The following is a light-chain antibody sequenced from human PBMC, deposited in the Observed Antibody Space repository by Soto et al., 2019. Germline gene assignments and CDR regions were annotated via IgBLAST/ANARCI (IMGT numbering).Light chain of an antibody. Sequence: QSVLTQPASVSGSPGQSITISCTGTSSDIGAWNYVSWYQQHPGKAPRLIIYDVVIRPSGVSNRFSGSKSGNTASLTISGLQAEDEADYFCFSFTTTSTHVFGTGTKVTVL. J-gene: IGLJ1*01. CDR3: FSFTTTSTHV. CDR2: DVV. V-gene: IGLV2-14*01. CDR1: SSDIGAWNY.